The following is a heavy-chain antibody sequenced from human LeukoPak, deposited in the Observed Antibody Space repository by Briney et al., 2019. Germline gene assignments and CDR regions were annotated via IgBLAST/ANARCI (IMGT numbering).Heavy chain of an antibody. V-gene: IGHV4-59*01. CDR1: GGAISHYY. Sequence: SETLSLTCTVSGGAISHYYWNWIRQTPGKELEWIGYIYESGSTNYNPSLKSRLTISVDMSKNQFSLNLTSVTAADTALYYCARDRGSGLDVWGQGTLVSVSS. CDR2: IYESGST. CDR3: ARDRGSGLDV. J-gene: IGHJ4*02. D-gene: IGHD3-22*01.